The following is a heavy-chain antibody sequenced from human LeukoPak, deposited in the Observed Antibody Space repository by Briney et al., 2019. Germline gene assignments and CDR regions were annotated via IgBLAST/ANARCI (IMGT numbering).Heavy chain of an antibody. J-gene: IGHJ4*02. Sequence: GGSLRLSCAASGFSFTNAWMTWVRQAPGKGLEWVGHIKSKTDGGTTAYAAPVTGRFTISRDNAKNSLYLQMNSLRAEDTAVYYCARAFSGYTLFDNWGQGTLVTVSS. CDR2: IKSKTDGGTT. CDR3: ARAFSGYTLFDN. V-gene: IGHV3-15*01. CDR1: GFSFTNAW. D-gene: IGHD5-12*01.